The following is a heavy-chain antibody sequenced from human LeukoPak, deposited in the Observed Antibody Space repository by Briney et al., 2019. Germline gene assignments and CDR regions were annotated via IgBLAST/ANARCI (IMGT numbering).Heavy chain of an antibody. D-gene: IGHD5-12*01. V-gene: IGHV4-39*01. CDR3: ARGPSGYHNT. CDR1: RGSISSSSYY. Sequence: SETLSLTRTVSRGSISSSSYYWGWIRQPPGKGLEWIGSIYYTESTSYNPSLKSRLTISVDTSKNQFSLKLSSVTAADTAVYYCARGPSGYHNTGGQGTLVTVSS. CDR2: IYYTEST. J-gene: IGHJ4*02.